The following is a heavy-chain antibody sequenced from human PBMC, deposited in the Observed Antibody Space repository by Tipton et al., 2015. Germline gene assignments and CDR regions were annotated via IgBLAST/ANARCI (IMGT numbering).Heavy chain of an antibody. D-gene: IGHD5-24*01. J-gene: IGHJ6*02. V-gene: IGHV4-61*01. CDR3: ARDLEHGMDV. CDR1: GGSVGSYNYY. Sequence: TLSLTCTVSGGSVGSYNYYWSWIRQPPGKGLEWIGYISNTGNTHYNPSLKSRVTISLDTSKNQFSPTLNSVTAADTAVYYCARDLEHGMDVWGQGTTVTVSS. CDR2: ISNTGNT.